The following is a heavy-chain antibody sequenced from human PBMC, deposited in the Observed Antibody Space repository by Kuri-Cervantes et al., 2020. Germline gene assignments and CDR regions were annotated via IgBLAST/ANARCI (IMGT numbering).Heavy chain of an antibody. V-gene: IGHV1-69*05. CDR3: AREWGGGLELRGGFDY. CDR2: IIPIFGTA. D-gene: IGHD1-7*01. Sequence: SVKVSCKASGGTFSSYAISWVRQAPGQGLEWMGGIIPIFGTANYAQKFQGRVTITTDESTSTAYMELSSLRSEETAVYYCAREWGGGLELRGGFDYWGQGTLVTVSS. CDR1: GGTFSSYA. J-gene: IGHJ4*02.